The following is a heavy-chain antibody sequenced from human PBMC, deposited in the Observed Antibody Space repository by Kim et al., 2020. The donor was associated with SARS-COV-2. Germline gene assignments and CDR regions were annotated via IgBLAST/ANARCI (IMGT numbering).Heavy chain of an antibody. D-gene: IGHD1-26*01. V-gene: IGHV6-1*01. CDR3: ARDRYSGHIGAFDI. J-gene: IGHJ3*02. Sequence: AVALKSRITITPDTSKNKFSLQLNSVTPEDTAVYYCARDRYSGHIGAFDIWGQGTMVTVSS.